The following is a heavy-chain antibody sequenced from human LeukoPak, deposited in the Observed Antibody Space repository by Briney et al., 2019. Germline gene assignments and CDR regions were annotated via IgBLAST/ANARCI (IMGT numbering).Heavy chain of an antibody. CDR2: ISSRSSYI. CDR3: AREGGYSSSWNYFDY. J-gene: IGHJ4*02. CDR1: GFTFSSFS. V-gene: IGHV3-21*01. Sequence: GGTLRLSCAASGFTFSSFSMNWVRQAPGKGLEWVSSISSRSSYIYYADSVKGRFTIYRDNAKNSLYLQMNSLRAEDTAVYYCAREGGYSSSWNYFDYWGQGTLVTVSS. D-gene: IGHD6-13*01.